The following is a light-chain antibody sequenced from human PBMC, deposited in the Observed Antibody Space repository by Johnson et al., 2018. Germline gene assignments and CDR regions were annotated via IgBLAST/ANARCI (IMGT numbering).Light chain of an antibody. V-gene: IGLV1-51*02. CDR2: ENN. CDR1: SSNIGNNY. Sequence: QSVLTQPPSVSAAPGQKVTISCSGSSSNIGNNYVSWYQQLPGTAHKLLIYENNKRPSGIPDRFSGSTSGTSATLGITGLPTGDEADYYGGKWDSSLSAGDVFGTGTKVTVL. CDR3: GKWDSSLSAGDV. J-gene: IGLJ1*01.